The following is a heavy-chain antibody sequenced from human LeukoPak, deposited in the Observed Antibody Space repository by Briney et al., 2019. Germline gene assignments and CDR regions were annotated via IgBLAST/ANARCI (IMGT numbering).Heavy chain of an antibody. V-gene: IGHV3-9*01. Sequence: PGGSLRLSCAASGFSFDDYAMHWVRQAPGKGLEWVSGISWNSGSIGYADSVKGRFTISRDNAKNSLYVQMISLRAEDTAFYYCAKESTDWYFDLWGRGTLVTVSS. CDR2: ISWNSGSI. D-gene: IGHD5/OR15-5a*01. J-gene: IGHJ2*01. CDR1: GFSFDDYA. CDR3: AKESTDWYFDL.